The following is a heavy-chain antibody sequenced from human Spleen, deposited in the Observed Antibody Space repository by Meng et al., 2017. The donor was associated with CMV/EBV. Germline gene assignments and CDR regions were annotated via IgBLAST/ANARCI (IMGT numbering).Heavy chain of an antibody. CDR2: INHSGST. V-gene: IGHV4-34*01. J-gene: IGHJ4*02. Sequence: YYWSWIRQPPGKGLEWIGEINHSGSTNHNPSLKSRVTISVDTSKNQFSLKLSSVTAADTAVYYCARGRSGYGPFTIFGVVIDRYFDYWGQGTLVTVSS. CDR1: YY. D-gene: IGHD3-3*01. CDR3: ARGRSGYGPFTIFGVVIDRYFDY.